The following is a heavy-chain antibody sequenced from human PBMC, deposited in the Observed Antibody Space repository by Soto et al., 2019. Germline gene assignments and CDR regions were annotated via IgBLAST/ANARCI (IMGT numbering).Heavy chain of an antibody. CDR3: ARGNRYSSSPRFDP. CDR1: GFTFSSYW. D-gene: IGHD6-19*01. Sequence: GGSLRLSCAASGFTFSSYWMSWVRQAPGKGLEWVANIKQDGSEKYYVDSVKGRFTISRDNAKNSLYLQMNSLRAEDTAVYYCARGNRYSSSPRFDPWGQGTLVTAPQ. CDR2: IKQDGSEK. V-gene: IGHV3-7*04. J-gene: IGHJ5*02.